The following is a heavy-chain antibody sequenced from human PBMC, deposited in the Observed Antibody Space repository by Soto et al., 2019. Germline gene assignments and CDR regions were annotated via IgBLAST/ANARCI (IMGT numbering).Heavy chain of an antibody. Sequence: VQLAESGGGLVQPGGSLRLSCAASGFTFDSYAMNWVRQAPGKGLEWLSYISSTSSTTYYADSVKGRFTISRDNAKNSLYLQMSSLRDEDTAVYYCARGGSVGYCSTTSCFALWGQGTLVTVSS. CDR3: ARGGSVGYCSTTSCFAL. D-gene: IGHD2-2*01. CDR1: GFTFDSYA. J-gene: IGHJ4*02. V-gene: IGHV3-48*02. CDR2: ISSTSSTT.